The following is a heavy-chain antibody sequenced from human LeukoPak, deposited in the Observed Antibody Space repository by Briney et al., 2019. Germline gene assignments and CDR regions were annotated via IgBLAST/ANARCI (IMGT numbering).Heavy chain of an antibody. D-gene: IGHD2-15*01. CDR1: GGSFSGYY. CDR2: INHSGST. J-gene: IGHJ4*02. Sequence: SETLSLTCAVYGGSFSGYYWSWIRQPPGKGLEWIGEINHSGSTNYNPSLKSRVTISVDTSKNQFSPKLSSVTAADTAVYYCARSVGRYFDYWGQGTLVTVSS. V-gene: IGHV4-34*01. CDR3: ARSVGRYFDY.